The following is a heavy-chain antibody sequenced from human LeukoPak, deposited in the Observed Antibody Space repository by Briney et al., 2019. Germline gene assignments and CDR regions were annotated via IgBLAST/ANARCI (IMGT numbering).Heavy chain of an antibody. CDR3: ATSLTEDTAIDY. D-gene: IGHD5-18*01. CDR1: GGSISSYY. CDR2: IYYSGST. J-gene: IGHJ4*02. V-gene: IGHV4-59*12. Sequence: SETLSLTCTVSGGSISSYYWSWIRQPPGKGLEWIGYIYYSGSTNYNPSLKSRVTISVDTSKNQFSLKLNSVTAADTAVYYCATSLTEDTAIDYWGQGTLVTVSS.